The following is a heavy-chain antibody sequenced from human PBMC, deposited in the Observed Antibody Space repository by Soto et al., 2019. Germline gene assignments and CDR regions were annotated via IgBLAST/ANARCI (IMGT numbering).Heavy chain of an antibody. D-gene: IGHD6-19*01. CDR1: GGTFSSYA. Sequence: QVQLVQSGAEVKKPGSSVKVSCKASGGTFSSYAISWVRQAPGQGLEWMGGIIPIFGTANYAQKFQGRVTITADESTSTAYMELSSPSSEDTAVYYGARVREAVDDAFDIWGQGTMVTVSS. V-gene: IGHV1-69*12. CDR3: ARVREAVDDAFDI. CDR2: IIPIFGTA. J-gene: IGHJ3*02.